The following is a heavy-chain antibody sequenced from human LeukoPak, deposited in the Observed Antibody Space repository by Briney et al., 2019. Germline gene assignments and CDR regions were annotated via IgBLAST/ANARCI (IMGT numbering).Heavy chain of an antibody. CDR2: ISSSSSYI. Sequence: GGSLRLSCAASGFTFSSYSMNWVRQAPGKGLEWVSSISSSSSYIYYADSVKGRFTISRDNAKNSLYLQMNSLRAEDTAVYYCAKPDKHDYGDYDHYFDYWGQGTLVTVSS. J-gene: IGHJ4*02. CDR3: AKPDKHDYGDYDHYFDY. D-gene: IGHD4-17*01. V-gene: IGHV3-21*04. CDR1: GFTFSSYS.